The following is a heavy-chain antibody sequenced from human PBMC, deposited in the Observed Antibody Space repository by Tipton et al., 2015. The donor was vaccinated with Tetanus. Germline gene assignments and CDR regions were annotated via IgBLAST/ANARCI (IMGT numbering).Heavy chain of an antibody. D-gene: IGHD4-11*01. CDR2: MSHSGRT. CDR3: ARDSNFYSYSYKGMDV. J-gene: IGHJ6*02. V-gene: IGHV4-39*02. Sequence: TLSLTCSVSGGSMSSSDYYWGWIRQPPGKGLEWIGSMSHSGRTYYNPSLKSRVTMSVDTSKKDFSLKLRSVTAADTAVYYCARDSNFYSYSYKGMDVWGQGTTVTVSS. CDR1: GGSMSSSDYY.